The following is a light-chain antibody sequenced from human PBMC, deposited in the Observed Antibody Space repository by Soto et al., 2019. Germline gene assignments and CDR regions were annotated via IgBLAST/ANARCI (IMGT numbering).Light chain of an antibody. CDR3: QQHFNLSPT. CDR2: DAS. V-gene: IGKV1-33*01. J-gene: IGKJ5*01. Sequence: DIQMPQYPSSLSASVGDRVTITCQASQDIRNFLNWYQQKPGKAPKLLISDASSLEAGVPQRFSGSGFGTDFTLAISSLQAEDFATYFCQQHFNLSPTFGPGTRLEIK. CDR1: QDIRNF.